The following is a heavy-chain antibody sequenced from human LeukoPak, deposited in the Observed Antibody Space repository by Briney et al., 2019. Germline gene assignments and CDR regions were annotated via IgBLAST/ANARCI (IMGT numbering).Heavy chain of an antibody. Sequence: ASVKVSCKASGYTFTGYYMHWVRQAPGQGLEWMGIINPSGGSTSYAQKFQGRVTMTRDTSTSTVYMELSSLRSEDTAVYYCARDPGYYDSSGYIYYYYGMDVWGQGTTVTVSS. D-gene: IGHD3-22*01. V-gene: IGHV1-46*01. CDR1: GYTFTGYY. CDR3: ARDPGYYDSSGYIYYYYGMDV. CDR2: INPSGGST. J-gene: IGHJ6*02.